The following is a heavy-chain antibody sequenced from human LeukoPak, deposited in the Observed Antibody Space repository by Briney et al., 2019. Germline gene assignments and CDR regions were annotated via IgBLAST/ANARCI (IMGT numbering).Heavy chain of an antibody. V-gene: IGHV3-33*01. D-gene: IGHD6-13*01. CDR3: ARDRGNIAAERFDY. J-gene: IGHJ4*02. CDR2: IWYDGSNK. CDR1: GFTFSSYG. Sequence: PGGSLRLSCAASGFTFSSYGMHWVRQAPGKGLEGVAVIWYDGSNKYYADSVKGRFTISRDNSKNTLYLQMNSLRAEDTAVYYCARDRGNIAAERFDYWGQGTLVTVSS.